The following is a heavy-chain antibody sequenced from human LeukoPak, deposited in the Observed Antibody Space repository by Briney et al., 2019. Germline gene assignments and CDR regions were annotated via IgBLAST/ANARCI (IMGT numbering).Heavy chain of an antibody. CDR3: ARDRLDYDILTGYSSSRWYFDY. D-gene: IGHD3-9*01. V-gene: IGHV3-48*03. CDR2: ISSSGSTI. Sequence: PGGSLRLSCAASGFTFSSYEMNWVRQAPGKGLEWVSYISSSGSTIYYADSVKGRFTISRDNANTSLYLQMNSLRAEDTAVYYCARDRLDYDILTGYSSSRWYFDYWGQGTLVTVSS. J-gene: IGHJ4*02. CDR1: GFTFSSYE.